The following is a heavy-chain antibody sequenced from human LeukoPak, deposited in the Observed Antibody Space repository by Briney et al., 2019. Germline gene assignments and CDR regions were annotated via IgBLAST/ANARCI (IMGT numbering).Heavy chain of an antibody. J-gene: IGHJ4*02. D-gene: IGHD5/OR15-5a*01. V-gene: IGHV4-61*01. Sequence: PSETLSLTCTVSGGSVTSGSYYWSWIRKPPGKGLEWIGYIYYSGSTNYNPSLKSRVTISVHTSKNQFSLKLSSVTAADTAVYYCARGTYTGYIVLPDYWGQGTLVNVSS. CDR3: ARGTYTGYIVLPDY. CDR1: GGSVTSGSYY. CDR2: IYYSGST.